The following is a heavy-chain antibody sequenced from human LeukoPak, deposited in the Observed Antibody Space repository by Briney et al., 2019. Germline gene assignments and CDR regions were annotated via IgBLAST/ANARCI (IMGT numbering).Heavy chain of an antibody. Sequence: GGSLRLSCAASGFTFSSYSMNWVRQAPGKGLEWVSSISSSSSYIHYADSVKGRFTISRDNAKNSLYLQMNSLRAEDTAVYYCARDLVVVPKRGYWGQGTLVTVSS. D-gene: IGHD2-2*01. CDR2: ISSSSSYI. J-gene: IGHJ4*02. CDR3: ARDLVVVPKRGY. V-gene: IGHV3-21*01. CDR1: GFTFSSYS.